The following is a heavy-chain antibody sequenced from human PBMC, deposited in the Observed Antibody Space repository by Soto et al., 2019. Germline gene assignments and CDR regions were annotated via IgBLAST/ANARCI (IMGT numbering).Heavy chain of an antibody. J-gene: IGHJ4*02. CDR1: GGSISSSSYY. CDR3: ARRGSSSWYGY. V-gene: IGHV4-39*01. CDR2: IYYSGST. D-gene: IGHD6-13*01. Sequence: QLQLQESGPGLVKPSETLSLTCTVSGGSISSSSYYWGWIRQPPGKGLEWIGSIYYSGSTYYNPSLKGRATISVDTSKNQFSLKLSSVTAADTAVYYGARRGSSSWYGYWGQGTLVTVSS.